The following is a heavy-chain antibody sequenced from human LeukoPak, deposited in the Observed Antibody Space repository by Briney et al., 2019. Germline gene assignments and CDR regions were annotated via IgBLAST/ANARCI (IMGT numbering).Heavy chain of an antibody. D-gene: IGHD3-3*02. CDR1: GFIFSRYT. V-gene: IGHV3-21*01. CDR2: IWSDSAEI. Sequence: PGGSLRFSGAASGFIFSRYTINWVGQAPGKGLEWVSSIWSDSAEIHYADSVKGRFTISRDNAKDSLYLQMNSLRAEDSAVYYCARDFFHSDISRPFDYWGQGTLVTVSS. CDR3: ARDFFHSDISRPFDY. J-gene: IGHJ4*02.